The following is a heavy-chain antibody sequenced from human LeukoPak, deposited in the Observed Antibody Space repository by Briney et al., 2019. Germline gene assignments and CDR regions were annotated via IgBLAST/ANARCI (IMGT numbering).Heavy chain of an antibody. CDR3: ARSARVYWYFDL. J-gene: IGHJ2*01. CDR2: ISAHNGNT. CDR1: GYTFTSYG. D-gene: IGHD6-25*01. Sequence: ASVTVSCKASGYTFTSYGIGWVRQAPGQGLEWMGWISAHNGNTNYAQKLQGRVTMTTDTSTSTAYMELRSLRSDDTAVYYCARSARVYWYFDLWGRGTLVTVSS. V-gene: IGHV1-18*01.